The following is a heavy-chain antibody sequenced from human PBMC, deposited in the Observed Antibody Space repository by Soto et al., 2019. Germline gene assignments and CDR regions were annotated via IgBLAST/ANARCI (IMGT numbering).Heavy chain of an antibody. CDR3: AKDKGVGGTLGLFDY. CDR2: IKQDGSEK. D-gene: IGHD3-3*01. CDR1: GFTFSSYW. Sequence: GGSLRLSCAASGFTFSSYWMSWVRQAPGKGLEWVANIKQDGSEKYYVDSVKGRFTISRDNSKNTLYLHMNSLRIEDTAVYFCAKDKGVGGTLGLFDYWGQGALVTVSS. J-gene: IGHJ4*02. V-gene: IGHV3-7*01.